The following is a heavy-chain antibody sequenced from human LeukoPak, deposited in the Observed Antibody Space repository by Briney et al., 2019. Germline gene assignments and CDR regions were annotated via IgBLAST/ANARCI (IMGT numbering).Heavy chain of an antibody. CDR2: MNPNSGNT. V-gene: IGHV1-8*01. CDR3: ARAADEYNYWFDP. J-gene: IGHJ5*02. CDR1: GYTFTSYD. Sequence: GASVKVSCKASGYTFTSYDINWVRQATGQGLEWMGWMNPNSGNTGYAQKFQGRVTMTRNTSISTAYMELSSLRSEDTAVYYCARAADEYNYWFDPWGQGTLVTASS. D-gene: IGHD1-20*01.